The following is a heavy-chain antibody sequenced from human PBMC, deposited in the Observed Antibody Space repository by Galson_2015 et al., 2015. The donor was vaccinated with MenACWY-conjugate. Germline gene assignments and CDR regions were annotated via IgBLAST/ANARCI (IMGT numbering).Heavy chain of an antibody. J-gene: IGHJ1*01. CDR3: AGQKAYGSGSYYKYFQH. D-gene: IGHD3-10*01. Sequence: SLRLSCAASGFTFSSYAMSWVRQAPGKGLEWVSAISGSGGSTYYADSVKGRFTISRDNSKNTLYLQMNSLRAEDTAVYYCAGQKAYGSGSYYKYFQHWGQGTLVTVSS. CDR2: ISGSGGST. CDR1: GFTFSSYA. V-gene: IGHV3-23*01.